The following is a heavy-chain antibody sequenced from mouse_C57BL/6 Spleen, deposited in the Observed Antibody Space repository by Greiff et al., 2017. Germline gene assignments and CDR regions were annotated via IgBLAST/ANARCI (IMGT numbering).Heavy chain of an antibody. D-gene: IGHD3-2*02. Sequence: VQLQQSGPELVKPGASVKISCKASGYSFTGYYMNWVKQSPEKSLEWIGEINPSTGGTTYNQKFKAKATLTVDKSSSTAYMQLKSLTSEDSAVYYCARGSGYSFDYWGQGTTLTVSS. CDR3: ARGSGYSFDY. V-gene: IGHV1-42*01. CDR1: GYSFTGYY. CDR2: INPSTGGT. J-gene: IGHJ2*01.